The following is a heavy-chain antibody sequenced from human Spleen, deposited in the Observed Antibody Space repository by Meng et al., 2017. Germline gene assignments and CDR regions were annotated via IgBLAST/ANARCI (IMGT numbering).Heavy chain of an antibody. V-gene: IGHV1-8*01. CDR2: MNPNSGNT. CDR3: ARASYYYDSSGYASWFDS. Sequence: ASVKVSCKASGYTFTSYDINWVRQATGQGLEWMGWMNPNSGNTGYVQKFQGRVTMTRNTSISTAYMELSSLRSEDTAVYYCARASYYYDSSGYASWFDSWGQGTLVTVSS. CDR1: GYTFTSYD. D-gene: IGHD3-22*01. J-gene: IGHJ5*01.